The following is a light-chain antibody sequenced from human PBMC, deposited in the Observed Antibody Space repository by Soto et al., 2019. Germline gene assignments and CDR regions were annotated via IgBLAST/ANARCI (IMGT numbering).Light chain of an antibody. V-gene: IGKV1-39*01. Sequence: DIHMIQSPSPLSASVGESLTISCRASQSISTHLNWYQQRPGKAPKLLIYAANGLERGVPSRFSGSGSGTEFTLAISNLRPEDFATYFCQQSYNTPFTFGQGTRVE. CDR3: QQSYNTPFT. J-gene: IGKJ5*01. CDR1: QSISTH. CDR2: AAN.